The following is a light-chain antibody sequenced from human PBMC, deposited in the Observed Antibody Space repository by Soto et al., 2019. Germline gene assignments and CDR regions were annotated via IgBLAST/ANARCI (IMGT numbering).Light chain of an antibody. V-gene: IGKV3-20*01. Sequence: EIVLTQSTGTLSLSPGERATLSCRASQSVSSSYLAWYQQKPGQAPMLLIYGASSRATGIPDRFSGSGSGTDFTLTISRLEPEDFAVYYCQQYGSSPYTFGQGNKLEIK. CDR1: QSVSSSY. CDR2: GAS. CDR3: QQYGSSPYT. J-gene: IGKJ2*01.